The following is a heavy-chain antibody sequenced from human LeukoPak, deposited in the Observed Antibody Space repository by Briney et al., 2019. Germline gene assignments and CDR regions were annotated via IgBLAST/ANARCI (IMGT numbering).Heavy chain of an antibody. D-gene: IGHD5-12*01. CDR1: GGSISSGSHY. V-gene: IGHV4-39*01. CDR3: ASYPYSDSGVWQAFDY. Sequence: PSETLSLTCIVSGGSISSGSHYWGWIRQPPGKGLEWTGSMHYSGITYYNPSLTSRVTISVDTSKNQFSLRLTSVTAADTAVYYCASYPYSDSGVWQAFDYCGQGTLVTVSS. CDR2: MHYSGIT. J-gene: IGHJ4*02.